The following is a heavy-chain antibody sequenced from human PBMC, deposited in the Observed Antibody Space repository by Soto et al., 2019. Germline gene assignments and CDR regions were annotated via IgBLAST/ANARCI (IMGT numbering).Heavy chain of an antibody. CDR1: GFTFSSYA. CDR3: ARDPDSSGYYYFDY. Sequence: GGSLRLSCAASGFTFSSYAMHWVRQAPGKGLEYVSAISSYGGSTYYANSVKGRFTISRDNSKNTLYLQMGSLRAEDIAVYYCARDPDSSGYYYFDYWGQGTLVTVSS. J-gene: IGHJ4*02. V-gene: IGHV3-64*01. CDR2: ISSYGGST. D-gene: IGHD3-22*01.